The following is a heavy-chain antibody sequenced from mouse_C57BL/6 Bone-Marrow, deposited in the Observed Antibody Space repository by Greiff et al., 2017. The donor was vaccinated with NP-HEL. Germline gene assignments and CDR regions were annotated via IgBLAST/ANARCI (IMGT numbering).Heavy chain of an antibody. J-gene: IGHJ2*01. CDR1: GYTFTSYW. D-gene: IGHD1-1*01. CDR2: IHPNSGSS. Sequence: QVQLQQPGAELVKPGASVTLSCKASGYTFTSYWMHWVKQRPGQGLEWIGMIHPNSGSSNYNEKFKSKATLTVDKSSSTAYMQLSSLTTEDSAVYYCARWVYYYGSSYGYWGQGTTLTVSS. V-gene: IGHV1-64*01. CDR3: ARWVYYYGSSYGY.